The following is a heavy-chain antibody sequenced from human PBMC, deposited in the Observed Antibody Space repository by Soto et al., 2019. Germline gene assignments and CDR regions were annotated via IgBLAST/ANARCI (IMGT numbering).Heavy chain of an antibody. CDR2: ISYDGSNK. D-gene: IGHD3-3*01. J-gene: IGHJ6*02. CDR3: ARRSGRANYYYGMDV. V-gene: IGHV3-30-3*01. CDR1: GFTFSSYA. Sequence: QVQLVESGGGVVQPGRSLRLSCAASGFTFSSYAMHWVRQAPGKGLEWVAVISYDGSNKYYADSVKGRFTISRDNSKNKLYLQMNSLRAEDTAVYYCARRSGRANYYYGMDVWGQGTTVTVSS.